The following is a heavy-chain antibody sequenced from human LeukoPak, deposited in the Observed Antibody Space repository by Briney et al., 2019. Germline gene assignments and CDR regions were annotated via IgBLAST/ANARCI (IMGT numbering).Heavy chain of an antibody. CDR1: GFTFSSYS. CDR3: ARDRYDYVWGSHNDY. CDR2: ISSSSSYI. D-gene: IGHD3-16*01. V-gene: IGHV3-21*01. Sequence: PGGSLRLSCAASGFTFSSYSMNWVRQAPGKGLEWVSSISSSSSYIYYADSVKGRFTISRDNAKNSLYLQMNSLRAEDTAVYYCARDRYDYVWGSHNDYWGQGTLVTVSS. J-gene: IGHJ4*02.